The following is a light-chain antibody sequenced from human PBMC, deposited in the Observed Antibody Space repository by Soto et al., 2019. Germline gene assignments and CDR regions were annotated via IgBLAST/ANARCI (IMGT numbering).Light chain of an antibody. Sequence: QSALTQPPSASGSLGQSVTIPCNGTSSDVGDYNYVSWYQQHPGKVPKLMIYEVSKRPSGVPDRFSGSKSGNTASLTVSGLQAEDEADYYCSSFAGSPVVFGGGTKVTVL. CDR1: SSDVGDYNY. V-gene: IGLV2-8*01. CDR2: EVS. J-gene: IGLJ2*01. CDR3: SSFAGSPVV.